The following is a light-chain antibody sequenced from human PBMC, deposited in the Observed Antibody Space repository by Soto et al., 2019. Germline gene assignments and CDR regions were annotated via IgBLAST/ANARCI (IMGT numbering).Light chain of an antibody. V-gene: IGLV2-23*02. CDR2: EVS. J-gene: IGLJ1*01. CDR1: SSEIGSYNL. CDR3: CSYAGSSTFYV. Sequence: QSALTPPASVSGSPGQSITISCTGTSSEIGSYNLVSWYQQHPGKAPELMIYEVSKWPSGVSNRFSGSKSGNTASLTISGLQAEDEADYYCCSYAGSSTFYVFGTGTKVTVL.